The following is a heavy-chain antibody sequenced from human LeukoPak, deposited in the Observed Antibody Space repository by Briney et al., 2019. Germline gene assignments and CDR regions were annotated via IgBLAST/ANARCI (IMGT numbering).Heavy chain of an antibody. CDR2: SRFKTQKDDGTA. D-gene: IGHD1-1*01. CDR1: GFTFSKAW. CDR3: TTDPTGTTGFDY. J-gene: IGHJ4*02. V-gene: IGHV3-15*01. Sequence: GGSLRLSCAASGFTFSKAWMTWVRQVPGKGLEWVGRSRFKTQKDDGTADYAAPVRGRFTISRDDTKNTLFLQMNSLKIEDTAVYYCTTDPTGTTGFDYWGQGTLVTVSS.